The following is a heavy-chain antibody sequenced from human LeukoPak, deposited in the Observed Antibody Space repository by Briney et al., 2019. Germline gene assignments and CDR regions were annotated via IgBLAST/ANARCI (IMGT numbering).Heavy chain of an antibody. J-gene: IGHJ4*02. D-gene: IGHD3-10*01. CDR3: ARDGSGSYPFDY. CDR1: GGSFSGYY. V-gene: IGHV4-34*01. CDR2: INHSGST. Sequence: SETLSLTCAVYGGSFSGYYWSWIRQPPGKGLEWIGEINHSGSTNYNPSLKSRVTISVDTSKNQFSLKLSSVTAADTAVYYCARDGSGSYPFDYWGQGTLATVSS.